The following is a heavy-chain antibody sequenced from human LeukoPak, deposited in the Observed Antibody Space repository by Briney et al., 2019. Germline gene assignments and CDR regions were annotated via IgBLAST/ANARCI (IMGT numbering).Heavy chain of an antibody. CDR2: ISSSSSYI. CDR3: ARVPTLAADDYYFDY. V-gene: IGHV3-21*01. Sequence: GGSLGLSCAASGFTFSSYSMNWVRQAPGKGPGWVSSISSSSSYIYYADSVKGRFTISRDNAKNSLYLQMNSLRAEDTAVYYCARVPTLAADDYYFDYWGQGTLVTVSS. D-gene: IGHD6-13*01. J-gene: IGHJ4*02. CDR1: GFTFSSYS.